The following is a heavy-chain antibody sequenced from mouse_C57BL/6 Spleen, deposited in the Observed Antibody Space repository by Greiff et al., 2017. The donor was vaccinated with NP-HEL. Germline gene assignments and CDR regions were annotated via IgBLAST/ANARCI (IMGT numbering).Heavy chain of an antibody. D-gene: IGHD1-1*01. V-gene: IGHV5-16*01. CDR1: GFTFSDYY. J-gene: IGHJ1*03. CDR3: ARAEGTVVAPGHFDV. CDR2: INYDGSST. Sequence: EVQLVESEGGLVQPGSSMKLSCTASGFTFSDYYMAWVRQVPEKGLEWVANINYDGSSTYYLDSLKSRFIISRDNAKNILYLQMSSLKSEDTATYYCARAEGTVVAPGHFDVWGTGTTVTVSS.